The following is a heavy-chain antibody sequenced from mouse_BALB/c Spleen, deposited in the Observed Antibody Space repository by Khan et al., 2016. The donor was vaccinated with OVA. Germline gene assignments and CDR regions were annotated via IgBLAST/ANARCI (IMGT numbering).Heavy chain of an antibody. CDR2: IDPYNGGT. Sequence: VRLQQSGPELVKPGASVKVSCKASGYSFTDYNMFWVKQSHGKSLEWIGYIDPYNGGTSYNQTFKGKATLTFSKSSTTAFMHLSSLTSEDSAVFYCARTDYYGSSYYFDYWGQGTTLTVAS. V-gene: IGHV1S135*01. CDR3: ARTDYYGSSYYFDY. CDR1: GYSFTDYN. D-gene: IGHD1-1*01. J-gene: IGHJ2*01.